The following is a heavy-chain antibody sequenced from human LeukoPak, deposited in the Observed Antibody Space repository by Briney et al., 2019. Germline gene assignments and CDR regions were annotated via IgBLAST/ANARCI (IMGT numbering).Heavy chain of an antibody. CDR1: GFTFSSYA. CDR3: ARVSDTAMVTGDAFDI. V-gene: IGHV3-7*01. J-gene: IGHJ3*02. Sequence: QSGGSLRLSCAASGFTFSSYAMSWVRQAPGKGLEWVANMKQDGSVKYYVDSMKGRFTISRDNAKNSLYLQMNSLRAEDTAVYYCARVSDTAMVTGDAFDIWGQGTMVTVSS. CDR2: MKQDGSVK. D-gene: IGHD5-18*01.